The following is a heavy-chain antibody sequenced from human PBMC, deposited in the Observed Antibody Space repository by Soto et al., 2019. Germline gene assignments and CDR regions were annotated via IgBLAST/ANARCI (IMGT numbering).Heavy chain of an antibody. CDR2: IIPIFGTA. CDR1: GGTFSSYA. Sequence: ASVKVSCKASGGTFSSYAISWVRQAPGQGLEWMGGIIPIFGTANYAQKFQGRVTITADESTSTAYMELSSLRSEDTAVYYCARGGDIVVVPAALGYWFDPWGQGTLVTVSS. D-gene: IGHD2-2*01. J-gene: IGHJ5*02. V-gene: IGHV1-69*13. CDR3: ARGGDIVVVPAALGYWFDP.